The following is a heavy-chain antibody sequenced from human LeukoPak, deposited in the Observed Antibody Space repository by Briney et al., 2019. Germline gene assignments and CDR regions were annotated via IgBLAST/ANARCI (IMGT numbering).Heavy chain of an antibody. CDR3: ARWGLGYYYDSSGYTPFDY. J-gene: IGHJ4*02. CDR2: IKKGGSEK. V-gene: IGHV3-7*01. CDR1: GFTFSSYW. Sequence: GGSLRLSCAVSGFTFSSYWMSWVRQAPGKGLEWVANIKKGGSEKYYVDSVKGRFTISRDNAKNSLYLQMNSLRAEDTAVYYCARWGLGYYYDSSGYTPFDYWGQGTLVTVSS. D-gene: IGHD3-22*01.